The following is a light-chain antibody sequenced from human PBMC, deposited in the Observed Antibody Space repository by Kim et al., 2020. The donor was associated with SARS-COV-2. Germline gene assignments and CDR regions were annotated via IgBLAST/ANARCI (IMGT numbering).Light chain of an antibody. CDR2: QDS. CDR1: KLGDKY. CDR3: QAWDSSTYV. J-gene: IGLJ1*01. V-gene: IGLV3-1*01. Sequence: SYELTQPPSVSVSPGQTASITCSGDKLGDKYACWYQQKPGQSPVLVIYQDSKRPSGIPERFPGSNSGNTATLTISGTQAMDEADYYCQAWDSSTYVFGTGTKVTVL.